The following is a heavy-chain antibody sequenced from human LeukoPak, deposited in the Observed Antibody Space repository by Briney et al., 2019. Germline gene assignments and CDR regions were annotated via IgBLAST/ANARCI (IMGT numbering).Heavy chain of an antibody. Sequence: PGGSLRLSCAASGFTFSSYAMSWVRQAPGKGLEWVSSISSSSSYIYYADSVKGRFTISRDNAKNSLYLQMNSLRAEDTAVYYCARDPLGDDFWSGPFDYWGQGTLVTVSS. CDR1: GFTFSSYA. CDR3: ARDPLGDDFWSGPFDY. CDR2: ISSSSSYI. D-gene: IGHD3-3*01. V-gene: IGHV3-21*01. J-gene: IGHJ4*02.